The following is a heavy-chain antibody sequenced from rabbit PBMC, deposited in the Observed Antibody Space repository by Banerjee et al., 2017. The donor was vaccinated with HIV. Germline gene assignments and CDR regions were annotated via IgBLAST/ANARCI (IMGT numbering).Heavy chain of an antibody. V-gene: IGHV1S40*01. CDR1: GFSFSNKYV. CDR3: ARVIYTYNEFGNYDL. Sequence: QSLEESGGDLVKPGGSLTLTCTASGFSFSNKYVMCWVRQAPGKGLEWIACINTSSGNTVYATWAKGRFTISKTSWTTVTLQMTSLTAADTATYFCARVIYTYNEFGNYDLWGQGTLVTVS. J-gene: IGHJ4*01. CDR2: INTSSGNT. D-gene: IGHD2-1*01.